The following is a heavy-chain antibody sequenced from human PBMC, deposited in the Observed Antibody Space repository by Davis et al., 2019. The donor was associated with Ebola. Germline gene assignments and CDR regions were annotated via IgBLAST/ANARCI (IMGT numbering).Heavy chain of an antibody. Sequence: ASVKVSCKASGYTFTSYAMHWVRQAPGQRLEWMGWINAGNGNTKYSQKFQGRVTITRDTSAGTAYMELRSLRSEDTAVYYCARDSDYYDSSGYGYWGQGTLVTVSS. V-gene: IGHV1-3*01. CDR2: INAGNGNT. CDR3: ARDSDYYDSSGYGY. CDR1: GYTFTSYA. D-gene: IGHD3-22*01. J-gene: IGHJ4*02.